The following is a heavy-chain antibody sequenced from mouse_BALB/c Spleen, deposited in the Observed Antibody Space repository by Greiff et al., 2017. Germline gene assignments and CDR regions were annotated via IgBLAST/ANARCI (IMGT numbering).Heavy chain of an antibody. V-gene: IGHV14-3*02. CDR3: ALYYGYEGYFDY. CDR1: GFNIKDTY. D-gene: IGHD2-2*01. CDR2: IDPANGNT. Sequence: VQLKESGAELVKPGASVKLSCTASGFNIKDTYMHWVKQRPEQGLEWIGRIDPANGNTKYDPKFQGKATITADTSSNTAYLQLSSLTSEDTAVYYCALYYGYEGYFDYWGQGTTLTVSS. J-gene: IGHJ2*01.